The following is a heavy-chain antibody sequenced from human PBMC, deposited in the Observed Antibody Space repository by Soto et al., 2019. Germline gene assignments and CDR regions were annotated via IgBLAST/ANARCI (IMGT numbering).Heavy chain of an antibody. CDR1: GFTFSSYA. CDR3: ARDGYYYGSGSPNDY. J-gene: IGHJ4*02. V-gene: IGHV3-30-3*01. D-gene: IGHD3-10*01. CDR2: ISYDGSNK. Sequence: GGSLRLSCAASGFTFSSYAMHWVRQAPGKGLEWVAVISYDGSNKYYADSVKGRFTISRDNSKNTLYLQMNSLRAEDTAVYYCARDGYYYGSGSPNDYWGQGTLVTVSS.